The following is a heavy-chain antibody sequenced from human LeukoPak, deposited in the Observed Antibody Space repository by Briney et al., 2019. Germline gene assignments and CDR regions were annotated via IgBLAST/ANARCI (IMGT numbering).Heavy chain of an antibody. J-gene: IGHJ3*02. Sequence: SVRVSFTASGYTFTIYGINWVRQAPGKGREGMGGFDPFDGETIYAQKFQGRVTMTEDTSTDTAYLELSSLRSEATAVYYCATYREWPKEYDAFDIWGQGTMVTVSS. CDR3: ATYREWPKEYDAFDI. V-gene: IGHV1-24*01. CDR1: GYTFTIYG. D-gene: IGHD3-3*01. CDR2: FDPFDGET.